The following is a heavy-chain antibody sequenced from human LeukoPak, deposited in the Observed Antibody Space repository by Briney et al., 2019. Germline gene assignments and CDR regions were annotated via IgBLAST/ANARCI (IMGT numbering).Heavy chain of an antibody. J-gene: IGHJ5*01. Sequence: SQTLSLTCAISGDSVSSKSGGWNWIRQSQSRGLEWLGRTYYTSKWYNEYKESMKSRITINPDTSKNQLSLHLNSMTPEDTAVYYCAREQLWSGPNRFDSWGQGTLVTVSS. CDR3: AREQLWSGPNRFDS. CDR1: GDSVSSKSGG. V-gene: IGHV6-1*01. CDR2: TYYTSKWYN. D-gene: IGHD3-10*02.